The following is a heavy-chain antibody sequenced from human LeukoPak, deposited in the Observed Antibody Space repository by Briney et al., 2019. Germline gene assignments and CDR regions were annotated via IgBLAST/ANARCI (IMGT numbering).Heavy chain of an antibody. CDR1: GYTFTSYG. V-gene: IGHV1-18*01. CDR2: ISAYNGNT. D-gene: IGHD3-9*01. Sequence: ASVKVSCKASGYTFTSYGISWVRQAPGQGLEWMGWISAYNGNTNYAQKLQGRVTMTTDTSTSTAYMELRSLRSDDTAVYYCARTLGRYFDWGANWFDPWGQGTLVTVSS. J-gene: IGHJ5*02. CDR3: ARTLGRYFDWGANWFDP.